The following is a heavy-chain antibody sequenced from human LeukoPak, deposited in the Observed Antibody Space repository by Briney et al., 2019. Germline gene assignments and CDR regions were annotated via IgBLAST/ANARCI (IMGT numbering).Heavy chain of an antibody. CDR2: IYHSGRT. CDR3: ARRVTTVTTGWFDP. Sequence: SETLSLTCTVSGYSISSGYYWGWIRQPPGKGLEWIGSIYHSGRTYYSPSLKSPVTISVDTSKNQFSLKLSSVTAADTAVYYCARRVTTVTTGWFDPWGQGTLVTVSS. CDR1: GYSISSGYY. D-gene: IGHD4-17*01. J-gene: IGHJ5*02. V-gene: IGHV4-38-2*02.